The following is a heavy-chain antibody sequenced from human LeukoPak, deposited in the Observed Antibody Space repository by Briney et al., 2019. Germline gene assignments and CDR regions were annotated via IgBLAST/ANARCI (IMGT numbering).Heavy chain of an antibody. CDR1: GFTFSSYA. J-gene: IGHJ4*02. V-gene: IGHV3-30*01. Sequence: GGSLRLSCAASGFTFSSYAMHWVRQAPGKGLEWVAVISYDGSNKYYADSVKGRFTISRGNSKNTLYLQMNSLRAEDTAVYYCARDQKYYYDSSGYLAWGQGTLVTVSS. CDR2: ISYDGSNK. D-gene: IGHD3-22*01. CDR3: ARDQKYYYDSSGYLA.